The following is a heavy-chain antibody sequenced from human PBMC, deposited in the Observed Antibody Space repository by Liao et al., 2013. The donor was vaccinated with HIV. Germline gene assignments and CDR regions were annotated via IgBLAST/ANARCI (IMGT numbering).Heavy chain of an antibody. CDR1: GGSISSGSYY. CDR2: IYTSGST. V-gene: IGHV4-61*02. CDR3: ASRLLSVVAAGGSYFDY. D-gene: IGHD2-15*01. J-gene: IGHJ4*02. Sequence: QVQLQESGPGLVKPSQTLSLTCTVSGGSISSGSYYWSWIRQPAGKGLEWIGRIYTSGSTNYNPSLKSRVTISVDTSKNQFSLKLSSVTAADTAVYYCASRLLSVVAAGGSYFDYWGQGTLVTVSS.